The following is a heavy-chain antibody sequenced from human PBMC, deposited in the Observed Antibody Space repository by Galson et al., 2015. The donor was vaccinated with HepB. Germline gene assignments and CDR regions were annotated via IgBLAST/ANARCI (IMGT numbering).Heavy chain of an antibody. J-gene: IGHJ2*01. CDR3: ARDMYCSSTSCSWYFDL. D-gene: IGHD2-2*01. CDR1: GFTVSSNY. Sequence: SLRLSCAASGFTVSSNYMSWVRQAPGKGLEWVSVIYSGGSTYYADSVKGRFTISRDNSKNTLYLQMNSLRAEDTAVYYCARDMYCSSTSCSWYFDLWGRGTLVTVSS. V-gene: IGHV3-53*01. CDR2: IYSGGST.